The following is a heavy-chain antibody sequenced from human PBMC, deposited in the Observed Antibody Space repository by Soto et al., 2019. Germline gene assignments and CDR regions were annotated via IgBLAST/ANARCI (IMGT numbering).Heavy chain of an antibody. D-gene: IGHD4-17*01. CDR1: GGSFSGYY. Sequence: SETLSLTCAVYGGSFSGYYWSWIRQPPGKGLECIGEINHSGSTNYNPSLKSRVTISVDTSKNQFSLKLSSVTAADTAFYYCARGATTGAPDAFDIWGQGTMVNVSS. CDR2: INHSGST. CDR3: ARGATTGAPDAFDI. J-gene: IGHJ3*02. V-gene: IGHV4-34*01.